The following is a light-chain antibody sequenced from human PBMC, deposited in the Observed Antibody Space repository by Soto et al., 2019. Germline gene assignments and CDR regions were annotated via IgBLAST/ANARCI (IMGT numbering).Light chain of an antibody. Sequence: DIQMTQSPSSLSASVGDRVTITCRASQGIRDALVWYQQKPGKAPKRLIYGASSLQSGVPSRFSGTGSGTDFTLTVASLQPEDFATYYCLQHNSLPLTFGQGTKLEIK. V-gene: IGKV1-17*01. CDR2: GAS. J-gene: IGKJ2*01. CDR1: QGIRDA. CDR3: LQHNSLPLT.